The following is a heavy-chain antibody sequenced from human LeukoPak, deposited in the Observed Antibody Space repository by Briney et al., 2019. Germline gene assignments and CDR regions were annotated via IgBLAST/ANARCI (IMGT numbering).Heavy chain of an antibody. D-gene: IGHD3-22*01. V-gene: IGHV1-69*13. CDR1: GGTFSSYA. CDR2: INPIFGTA. J-gene: IGHJ3*02. Sequence: AASVTVSCKASGGTFSSYAISWVRQAPGQGIEWMGGINPIFGTANYEQKFQGRVTITADESTSTAYMELSSLRSEGTAVYYCARGETSRVVITAAFDIWGQGAMVTVSS. CDR3: ARGETSRVVITAAFDI.